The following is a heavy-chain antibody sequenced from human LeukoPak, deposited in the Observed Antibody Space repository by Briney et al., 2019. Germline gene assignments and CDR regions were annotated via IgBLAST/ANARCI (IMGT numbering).Heavy chain of an antibody. V-gene: IGHV1-69*04. CDR3: ASVYQAGVMEFGP. D-gene: IGHD3-3*01. CDR2: IIPILGIA. CDR1: GGTFSSYA. J-gene: IGHJ5*02. Sequence: ASVKVSCKASGGTFSSYAISWVRQAPGQGLEWMGRIIPILGIANYAQKFQGRVTITADKSTSTAYMELSSLRSEDTAVYYCASVYQAGVMEFGPWGQGTLVTVSS.